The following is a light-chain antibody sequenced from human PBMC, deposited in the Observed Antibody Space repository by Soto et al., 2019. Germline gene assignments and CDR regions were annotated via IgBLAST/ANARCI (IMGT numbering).Light chain of an antibody. Sequence: EIVLTQSPGTLSLSPGERATLSCWASQSVSSSSLAWYQQKPGQAPRLLIYDASNRATGIPARFSGSGSGTDFTLTISSLEPEDFAVYYCQQRSNWPLTFGGGTKVDIK. V-gene: IGKV3-11*01. CDR2: DAS. CDR1: QSVSSSS. J-gene: IGKJ4*01. CDR3: QQRSNWPLT.